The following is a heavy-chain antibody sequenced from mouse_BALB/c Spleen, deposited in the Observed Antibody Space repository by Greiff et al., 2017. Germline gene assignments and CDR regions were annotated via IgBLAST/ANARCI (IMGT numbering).Heavy chain of an antibody. CDR3: ARGYDYFDY. J-gene: IGHJ2*01. CDR2: ISSGSSTI. V-gene: IGHV5-17*02. Sequence: VQLKESGGGLVQPGGSRKLSCAASGFTFSSFGMHWVRQAPEKGLEWVAYISSGSSTIYYADTVKGRFTISRDNPKNTLFLQMTSLRSEDTAMYYCARGYDYFDYWGQGTTLTVSS. D-gene: IGHD2-14*01. CDR1: GFTFSSFG.